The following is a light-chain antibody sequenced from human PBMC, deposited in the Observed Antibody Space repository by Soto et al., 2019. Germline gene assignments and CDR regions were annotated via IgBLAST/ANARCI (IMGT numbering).Light chain of an antibody. V-gene: IGKV1-39*01. CDR2: AAS. Sequence: DIQMTQSPSTLSASVGDRVTITFRASQNIGVYLNWYQKKPGKAPKLLIHAASSLHSGVPSTFSGSGSGTDFALTISSLQPEDFATYYCHQTAAKPWTFAQGTKVDIK. CDR1: QNIGVY. J-gene: IGKJ1*01. CDR3: HQTAAKPWT.